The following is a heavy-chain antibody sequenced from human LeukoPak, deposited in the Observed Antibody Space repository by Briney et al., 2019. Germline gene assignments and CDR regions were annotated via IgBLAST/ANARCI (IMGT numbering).Heavy chain of an antibody. J-gene: IGHJ4*02. Sequence: PSETLSLTCTVSGGSISIYYWSWLRQPPGKGLEWIGYIYNSGSTIYNPSLRSRVTISVDTSKNRFSLKLNSVTAADTAVYYCVRDRELTYWSQGTLVTVSS. V-gene: IGHV4-59*01. D-gene: IGHD1-26*01. CDR3: VRDRELTY. CDR1: GGSISIYY. CDR2: IYNSGST.